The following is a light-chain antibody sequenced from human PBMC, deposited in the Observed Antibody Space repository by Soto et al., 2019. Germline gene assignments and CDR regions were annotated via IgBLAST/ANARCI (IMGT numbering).Light chain of an antibody. J-gene: IGKJ1*01. CDR3: QQANSFPRT. Sequence: DIQMTQSPSSVSASVGDRVTITCRASQGISSWLAGSQPKPGKAPKLLIYAASSFQSGIPSRFIGSGSGTDFTLTISSPQPGDFATYYRQQANSFPRTFGQGTKVEIK. CDR1: QGISSW. V-gene: IGKV1-12*01. CDR2: AAS.